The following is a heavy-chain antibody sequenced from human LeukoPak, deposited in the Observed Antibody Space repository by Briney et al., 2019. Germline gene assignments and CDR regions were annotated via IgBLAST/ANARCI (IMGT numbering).Heavy chain of an antibody. D-gene: IGHD3-10*01. CDR2: INPNTGDT. CDR3: ARSRRVGNGEYPDY. CDR1: GYTFTGYY. Sequence: ASVNLSCKASGYTFTGYYMHWVRKTPGQGLEWMRWINPNTGDTNYERKFPGRVTMTRDTSINTAYMELRSLRSDDTAVYYCARSRRVGNGEYPDYWGQGTLVTVSS. J-gene: IGHJ4*02. V-gene: IGHV1-2*02.